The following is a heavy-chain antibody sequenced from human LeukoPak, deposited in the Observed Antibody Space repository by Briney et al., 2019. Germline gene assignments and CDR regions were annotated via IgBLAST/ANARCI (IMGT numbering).Heavy chain of an antibody. CDR1: GFTLSSYG. J-gene: IGHJ4*02. CDR2: ISYDGSNK. CDR3: AKDQKPYCSSTSCYPYGGFDY. D-gene: IGHD2-2*01. Sequence: GGSLRLSCAASGFTLSSYGMHWVRQAPGKGLEWVAVISYDGSNKYYADSVKGRFTISRDNSKNTLYLQMNSLRAEDTAVYYCAKDQKPYCSSTSCYPYGGFDYWGQGTLVTVSS. V-gene: IGHV3-30*18.